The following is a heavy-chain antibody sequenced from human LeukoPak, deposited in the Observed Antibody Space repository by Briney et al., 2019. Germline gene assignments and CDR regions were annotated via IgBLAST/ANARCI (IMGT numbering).Heavy chain of an antibody. V-gene: IGHV6-1*01. CDR1: GDSVSSNNAA. CDR3: AREGSEGYLFDY. CDR2: TYYRSKWYN. D-gene: IGHD1-1*01. Sequence: SQTLSLTCGISGDSVSSNNAAWSWIRQSPSRGLEWLGRTYYRSKWYNDYAVSVKSRITINPDTSKNQFSLQLNSMTPEDTAVYYCAREGSEGYLFDYWGQGTLVTVSS. J-gene: IGHJ4*02.